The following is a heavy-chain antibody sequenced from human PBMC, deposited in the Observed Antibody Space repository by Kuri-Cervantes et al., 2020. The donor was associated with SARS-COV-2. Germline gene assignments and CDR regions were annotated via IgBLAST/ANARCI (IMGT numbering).Heavy chain of an antibody. CDR3: AKGIAVATGYFDY. CDR2: INGSGGST. J-gene: IGHJ4*02. V-gene: IGHV3-23*01. CDR1: GFTFSSYA. D-gene: IGHD6-19*01. Sequence: GGSLRLSCAASGFTFSSYAMSWVRQAPGKGLEWVSAINGSGGSTYYADSVKGRFTISRDNSKNTLYLQMNSLRAEDTAVYYCAKGIAVATGYFDYWGQGTLVTVSS.